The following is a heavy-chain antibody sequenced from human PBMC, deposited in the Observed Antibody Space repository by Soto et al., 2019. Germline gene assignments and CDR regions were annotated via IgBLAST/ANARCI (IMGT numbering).Heavy chain of an antibody. D-gene: IGHD6-13*01. V-gene: IGHV4-31*03. CDR1: GGSISSGGYY. J-gene: IGHJ6*02. Sequence: SETLSLTCTVSGGSISSGGYYWSWIRQHPGKGLEWIGYIYYSGSTYYNPSLKSRVTISVDTSKSQFSLKLSSVTAADTAVYYCARDRGKAAAGVDVWGQGTTVTVSS. CDR3: ARDRGKAAAGVDV. CDR2: IYYSGST.